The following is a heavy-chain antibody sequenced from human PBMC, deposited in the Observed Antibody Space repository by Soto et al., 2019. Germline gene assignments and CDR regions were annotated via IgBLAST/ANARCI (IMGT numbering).Heavy chain of an antibody. V-gene: IGHV3-23*01. D-gene: IGHD2-8*01. CDR1: GFTFSSYA. CDR3: VAGIAVGVFDY. Sequence: EVQLLESGGGLVQPGGSLRLSCAASGFTFSSYAMSWVRQAPGKGLEWVSAISGSGGSTYYADSGKGRFTISRDNSKNTLYLQMNSLRAEETAVYYCVAGIAVGVFDYWGQGTLVTVSS. J-gene: IGHJ4*02. CDR2: ISGSGGST.